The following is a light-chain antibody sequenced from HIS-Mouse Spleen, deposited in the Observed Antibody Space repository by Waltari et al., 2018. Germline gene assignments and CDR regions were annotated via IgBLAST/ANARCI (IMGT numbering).Light chain of an antibody. J-gene: IGLJ2*01. CDR3: SSYTSSSPYVV. V-gene: IGLV2-14*01. CDR1: RSDVGGYNY. CDR2: EVS. Sequence: QSALTQPASVSGSPGQSIPIPCTGTRSDVGGYNYFSWYQQHTGKAPKLMIYEVSNRPSGVSNRFSGSKSGNTASLTISGLQAEDEADYYCSSYTSSSPYVVFGGGTKLTVL.